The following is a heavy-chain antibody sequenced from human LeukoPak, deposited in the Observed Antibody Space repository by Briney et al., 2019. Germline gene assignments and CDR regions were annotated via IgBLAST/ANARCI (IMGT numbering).Heavy chain of an antibody. Sequence: PGGSLRLSCAASGFTFSSYWMHWVRQAPGKGLVWVSRINSDGSSTSYADSVKGRLTISRDNAKNTLYLQMNSLRAEDTAVYYCARDFSSSWYYYYYYMDVWGKGTTVTVSS. V-gene: IGHV3-74*01. CDR2: INSDGSST. D-gene: IGHD6-13*01. CDR1: GFTFSSYW. J-gene: IGHJ6*03. CDR3: ARDFSSSWYYYYYYMDV.